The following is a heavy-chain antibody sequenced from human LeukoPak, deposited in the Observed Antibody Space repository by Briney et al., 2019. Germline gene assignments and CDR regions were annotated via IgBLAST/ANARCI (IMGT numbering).Heavy chain of an antibody. Sequence: ASVKVSCKASGGTFSSYAISWVRQAPGQGLEWMGWINPNSGGTNYAQKFQGRVTMTRDTSISTAYMELSRLRSDDTAVYYCARGTYYDSSGLAYWGQGTLVTVSS. CDR1: GGTFSSYA. J-gene: IGHJ4*02. CDR2: INPNSGGT. V-gene: IGHV1-2*02. D-gene: IGHD3-22*01. CDR3: ARGTYYDSSGLAY.